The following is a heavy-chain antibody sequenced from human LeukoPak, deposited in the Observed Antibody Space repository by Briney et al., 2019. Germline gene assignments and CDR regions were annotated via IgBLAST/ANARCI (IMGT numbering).Heavy chain of an antibody. CDR1: GGSFSGYY. V-gene: IGHV4-34*01. Sequence: SETLSLTCAVYGGSFSGYYWSWIRQPPGKGLEWIGEINHSGSTTYNPSLKSRVTISVDTSKNQFSLKLSSVTAADTAVYYCARGRVYDSSGYGGGSFDYWGQGTLVTVSS. J-gene: IGHJ4*02. D-gene: IGHD3-22*01. CDR2: INHSGST. CDR3: ARGRVYDSSGYGGGSFDY.